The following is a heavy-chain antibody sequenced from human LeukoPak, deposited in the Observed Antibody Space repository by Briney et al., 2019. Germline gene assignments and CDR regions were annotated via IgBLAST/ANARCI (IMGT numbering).Heavy chain of an antibody. V-gene: IGHV3-23*01. D-gene: IGHD2-2*01. CDR1: GFIFSNYG. CDR2: IIGGAGST. J-gene: IGHJ4*02. Sequence: GGSLRLSCPASGFIFSNYGMSWVRQAPGKGLEWVSGIIGGAGSTYYADSVKGRFTISGDNSKNTLFLQMNSLRAEDTAVYYCAHGAMYQLDYWGQGTLVTVSS. CDR3: AHGAMYQLDY.